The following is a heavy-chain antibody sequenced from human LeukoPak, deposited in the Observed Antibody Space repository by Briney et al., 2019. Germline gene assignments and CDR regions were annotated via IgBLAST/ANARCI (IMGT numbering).Heavy chain of an antibody. CDR1: GFTFSSYG. CDR3: AKAPYSLGNYYVDY. J-gene: IGHJ4*02. Sequence: GGSLRLSCGASGFTFSSYGMSWVRQAPGKGLEWVSGISGGGGSTYYADSVKGRFTISRDNSKNTLYLQMNSLRAEDTAVYYCAKAPYSLGNYYVDYWGQGTLVIVSS. V-gene: IGHV3-23*01. D-gene: IGHD3-10*01. CDR2: ISGGGGST.